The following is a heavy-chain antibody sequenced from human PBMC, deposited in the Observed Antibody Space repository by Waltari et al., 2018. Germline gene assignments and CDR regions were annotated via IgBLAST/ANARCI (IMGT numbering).Heavy chain of an antibody. V-gene: IGHV1-69*04. J-gene: IGHJ5*02. Sequence: QVQLVQSGAEVKKPGSSVKVSCKASGGTFSSYAISWVRQAPGQGLEWMGGIIPILGIANYAQKFQGRVTITADESTSTAYMELSSLRSEDTAVYYCARDGGYCSGGSCYPGRWFDPWGQGTLVTVSS. CDR3: ARDGGYCSGGSCYPGRWFDP. D-gene: IGHD2-15*01. CDR2: IIPILGIA. CDR1: GGTFSSYA.